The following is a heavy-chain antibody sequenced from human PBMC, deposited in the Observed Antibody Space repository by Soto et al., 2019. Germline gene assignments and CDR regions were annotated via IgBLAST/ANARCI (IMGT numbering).Heavy chain of an antibody. CDR3: AKDSDFWGVNDAFDI. D-gene: IGHD3-3*01. CDR2: ISGSGGST. Sequence: EVQLLESGGGLVQPGGSLRLSCAASGFTFSSYAMSWVRQAPGKGLEWVSAISGSGGSTYYADSVKVRFTISRDNSKDTLYRQMNSLRAEDTAVYYCAKDSDFWGVNDAFDIWGQGTMVTVSS. CDR1: GFTFSSYA. V-gene: IGHV3-23*01. J-gene: IGHJ3*02.